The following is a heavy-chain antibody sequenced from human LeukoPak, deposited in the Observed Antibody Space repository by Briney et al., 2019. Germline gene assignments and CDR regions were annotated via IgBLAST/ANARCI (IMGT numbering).Heavy chain of an antibody. CDR2: IYHSGST. D-gene: IGHD2-15*01. CDR3: AREGPRRTNVVVVAATRLGN. Sequence: SGTLSLTCAVSGGSISSSNWWSWDRQPPGKGLEWIGEIYHSGSTNYNPSLKSRVTISVDKSKNQFSLKLSSVTAADTAVYYCAREGPRRTNVVVVAATRLGNWGQGTLVTVSS. CDR1: GGSISSSNW. J-gene: IGHJ4*02. V-gene: IGHV4-4*02.